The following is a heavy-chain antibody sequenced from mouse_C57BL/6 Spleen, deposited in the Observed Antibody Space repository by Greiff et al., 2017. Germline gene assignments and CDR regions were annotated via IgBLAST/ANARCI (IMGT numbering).Heavy chain of an antibody. V-gene: IGHV1-50*01. CDR3: AAITTVVATEAF. Sequence: QVQLQQPGAELVKPGASVKLSCKASGYTFTSYWMQWVKQRPGQGLEWIGEIDPSDSYTNYNQKFKGKATLTVDTSSSTAYMQLSSLTSEDSAVYYCAAITTVVATEAFWGQGTLVTVSA. CDR2: IDPSDSYT. CDR1: GYTFTSYW. J-gene: IGHJ3*01. D-gene: IGHD1-1*01.